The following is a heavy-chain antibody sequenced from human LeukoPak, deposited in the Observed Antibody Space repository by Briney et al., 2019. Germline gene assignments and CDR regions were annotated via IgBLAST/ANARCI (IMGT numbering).Heavy chain of an antibody. D-gene: IGHD4-23*01. CDR2: IYYSGST. CDR1: GGSISSSSYY. CDR3: ARASVTYGGIDY. J-gene: IGHJ4*02. V-gene: IGHV4-39*07. Sequence: SETLSLTCTVSGGSISSSSYYWGWIRQPPGKGLEWIGSIYYSGSTYYNPSLKSRVTISVDTSKNQLSLKLSSVTAADTAVYYCARASVTYGGIDYWGQGTLVTVSS.